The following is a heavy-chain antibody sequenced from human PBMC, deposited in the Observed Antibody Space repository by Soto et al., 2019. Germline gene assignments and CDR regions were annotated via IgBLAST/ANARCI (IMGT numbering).Heavy chain of an antibody. CDR1: GYTFTSYG. CDR3: ARSSGYSSSSHGDSRFGMDV. V-gene: IGHV1-18*01. CDR2: ISAYNGNT. D-gene: IGHD6-6*01. Sequence: QVQLVQSGAEVKKPGASVKVSCKASGYTFTSYGISWVRQAPGQGLEWMGWISAYNGNTNYAQKLQGRVTMTTDTSTSTAYMELRSLRSDDTAVYYCARSSGYSSSSHGDSRFGMDVWGQGTTVTVSS. J-gene: IGHJ6*02.